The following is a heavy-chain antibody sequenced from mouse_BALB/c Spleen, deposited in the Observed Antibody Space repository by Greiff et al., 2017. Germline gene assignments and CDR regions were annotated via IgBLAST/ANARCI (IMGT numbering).Heavy chain of an antibody. J-gene: IGHJ2*01. CDR1: GFTFSSFG. V-gene: IGHV5-17*02. Sequence: EVQLVESGGGLVQPGGSRKLSCAASGFTFSSFGMHWVRQAPEKGLEWVAYISSGSSTIYYADTVKGRFTISRDNPKNTLFLQMTSLRSEDTAMYYCARSNYRYNYDYWGQGTTLTVSS. CDR2: ISSGSSTI. CDR3: ARSNYRYNYDY. D-gene: IGHD2-14*01.